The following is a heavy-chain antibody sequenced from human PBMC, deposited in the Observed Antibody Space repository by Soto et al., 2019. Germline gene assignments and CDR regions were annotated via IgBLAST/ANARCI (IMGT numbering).Heavy chain of an antibody. CDR3: ARQRTSVVTQAYFDV. D-gene: IGHD2-21*02. V-gene: IGHV4-39*01. J-gene: IGHJ4*02. CDR1: GDSISSXIYY. CDR2: IYYSGST. Sequence: LXLXCTVTGDSISSXIYYWGWIRQPSGKGLEWIVSIYYSGSTYNNPSLRSRVSMSIDTSKEQFSLKLKSVTAADTALYFCARQRTSVVTQAYFDVWGPGSLGTVSS.